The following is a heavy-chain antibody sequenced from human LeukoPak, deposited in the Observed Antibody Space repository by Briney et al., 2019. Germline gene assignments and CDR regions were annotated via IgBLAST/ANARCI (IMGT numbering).Heavy chain of an antibody. CDR1: GFTFSSYA. J-gene: IGHJ4*02. CDR2: ISYDGSNK. D-gene: IGHD3-22*01. Sequence: GGSLRLSCAASGFTFSSYAMSWVRQAPGKGLEWVAVISYDGSNKYYADSVKGRFTISRDNAKNSLYLQMNSLRAEDTAVYYCAREGNYYDSSVAAAGFDYWGQGTLVTVSS. CDR3: AREGNYYDSSVAAAGFDY. V-gene: IGHV3-30*03.